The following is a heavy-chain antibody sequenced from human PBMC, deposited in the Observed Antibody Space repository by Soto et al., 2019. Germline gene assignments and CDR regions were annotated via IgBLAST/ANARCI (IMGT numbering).Heavy chain of an antibody. CDR1: GFTVSSNY. V-gene: IGHV3-53*04. CDR2: ICSGGST. CDR3: ARGRDCGGDCPNWFDP. J-gene: IGHJ5*02. D-gene: IGHD2-21*02. Sequence: EVQLVESGGGLVQPGGSLRLSCAASGFTVSSNYMSWVRQAPGKGLEWVSVICSGGSTYYADSVKGRFTISRHNSKNTLYLQMNSLRAEDTAVYYCARGRDCGGDCPNWFDPWGQGTLVTVSS.